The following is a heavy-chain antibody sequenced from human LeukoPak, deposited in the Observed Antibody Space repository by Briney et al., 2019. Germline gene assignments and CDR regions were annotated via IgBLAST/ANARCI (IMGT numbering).Heavy chain of an antibody. CDR1: GGSISSSSYY. D-gene: IGHD3-3*01. CDR3: ARGGFWSGYSDY. J-gene: IGHJ4*02. Sequence: SETLSLTCTVSGGSISSSSYYWGWIRQPPGKGLEWIGSIYYSGSTYYNPSLKSRVTISVDTSKNQFSLKLSSVTAADTAVYYCARGGFWSGYSDYWGQGTLVTVSS. CDR2: IYYSGST. V-gene: IGHV4-39*07.